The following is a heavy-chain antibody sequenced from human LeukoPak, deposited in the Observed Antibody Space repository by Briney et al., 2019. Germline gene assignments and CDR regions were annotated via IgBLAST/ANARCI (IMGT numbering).Heavy chain of an antibody. V-gene: IGHV4-34*01. J-gene: IGHJ4*02. CDR1: GGSFSGYY. Sequence: PSETLSLTCAVYGGSFSGYYWSWIRQPPGKGLEWIGEINHSGSTNYNPSLKSRVTISVDTSKNQFSLKLSSVTAADTAVYYCATRIAARRFDYWGQGTLVTVSS. D-gene: IGHD6-6*01. CDR2: INHSGST. CDR3: ATRIAARRFDY.